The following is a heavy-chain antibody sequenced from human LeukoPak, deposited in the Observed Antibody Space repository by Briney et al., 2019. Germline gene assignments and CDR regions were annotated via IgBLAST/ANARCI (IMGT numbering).Heavy chain of an antibody. V-gene: IGHV3-74*01. Sequence: PGGSLRLSCAASGFTFSSYWMHWVRQAPGKGLVWVSRINTDGSSTSYADSVKGRFTISRDNSKNTLYLQMGSLRAEDMAVYYCARGYYDFWSGYVGFDYWGQGTLVTVSS. CDR2: INTDGSST. CDR3: ARGYYDFWSGYVGFDY. D-gene: IGHD3-3*01. CDR1: GFTFSSYW. J-gene: IGHJ4*02.